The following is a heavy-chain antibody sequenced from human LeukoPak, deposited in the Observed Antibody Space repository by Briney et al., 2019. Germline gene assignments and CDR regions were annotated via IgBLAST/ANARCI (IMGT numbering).Heavy chain of an antibody. Sequence: PGGSLRLSCAASGFTFSSYAMTWVRQAPGKGLEWVSGITSSGRSAYYAASVKGRFTVSRDNSENTLYLQINNLSAEDTGTYYCVRDEDLYSPTWYLFKDWGQGTLVTVSS. D-gene: IGHD5-12*01. CDR2: ITSSGRSA. V-gene: IGHV3-23*01. CDR1: GFTFSSYA. CDR3: VRDEDLYSPTWYLFKD. J-gene: IGHJ4*02.